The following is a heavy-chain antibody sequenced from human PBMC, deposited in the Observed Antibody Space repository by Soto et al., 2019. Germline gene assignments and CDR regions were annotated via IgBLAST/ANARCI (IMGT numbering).Heavy chain of an antibody. CDR2: IFDTGST. V-gene: IGHV4-59*01. J-gene: IGHJ5*02. D-gene: IGHD3-22*01. CDR1: GGSISNYY. Sequence: QVQLQESGPGLVKPSETLSLTCTVSGGSISNYYWSWIRQPPGKGLEWIGYIFDTGSTNYNPSLRSRVTISVDTSKHRFSLKLSSVTAADTAVFYCPRGLPYYYDSSGSPVNWFDPWGQGTLVTVSS. CDR3: PRGLPYYYDSSGSPVNWFDP.